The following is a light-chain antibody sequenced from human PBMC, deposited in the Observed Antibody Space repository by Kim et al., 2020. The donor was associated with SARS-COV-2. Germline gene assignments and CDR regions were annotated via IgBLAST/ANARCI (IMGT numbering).Light chain of an antibody. Sequence: QSVLTQPPSMSASAGQTVTISCSRSTCNIGNNYVSWYQQLPGTAPTPLIYDNSKRPSGIPARFSGSKSGTSATLGITGLRPGDEADYYCATWDGGRSAAWVFGGGTKLTVL. CDR3: ATWDGGRSAAWV. V-gene: IGLV1-51*01. CDR1: TCNIGNNY. J-gene: IGLJ3*02. CDR2: DNS.